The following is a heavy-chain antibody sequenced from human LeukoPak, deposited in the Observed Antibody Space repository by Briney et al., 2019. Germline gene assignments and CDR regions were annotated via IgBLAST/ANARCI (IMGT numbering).Heavy chain of an antibody. J-gene: IGHJ5*02. Sequence: GGSLRLSCAASGFTFSSYSMNWVRQAPGKGLEWVSSISSSSSYIYYADSVKGRFTISRDNAKNSLYPQMNSLRAEDTAVYYCARRRASYVSYYDSSDYKNWLDPWGQGTLVTVSS. CDR2: ISSSSSYI. V-gene: IGHV3-21*01. CDR1: GFTFSSYS. D-gene: IGHD3-22*01. CDR3: ARRRASYVSYYDSSDYKNWLDP.